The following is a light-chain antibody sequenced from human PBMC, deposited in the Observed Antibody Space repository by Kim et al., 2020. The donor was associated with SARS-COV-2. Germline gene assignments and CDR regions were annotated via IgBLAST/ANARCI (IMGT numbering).Light chain of an antibody. CDR2: DND. V-gene: IGLV1-51*01. CDR3: VTWDTTLDGGV. J-gene: IGLJ3*02. CDR1: SSNTGNNY. Sequence: GQKVTSSCSGSSSNTGNNYVSWYQHLPGTAPKLLIYDNDKRPSGIPDRFSGSKSGTSATLDITGLQTGDEADYYCVTWDTTLDGGVFGGGTKVTVL.